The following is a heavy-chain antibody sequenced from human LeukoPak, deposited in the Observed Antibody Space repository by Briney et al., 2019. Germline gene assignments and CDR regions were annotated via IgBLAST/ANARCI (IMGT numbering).Heavy chain of an antibody. CDR2: MYSGGST. V-gene: IGHV3-53*01. CDR1: EFTVSSNY. CDR3: ARDSSGWFGDPDAFDI. Sequence: GGSLRLSCAASEFTVSSNYMSWVRQAPGKGLEWVSVMYSGGSTYYADSVKGRFTISRDNSKNTLYLQMSSLRAEDTAVYYCARDSSGWFGDPDAFDIWGQGTMVTVSS. D-gene: IGHD6-19*01. J-gene: IGHJ3*02.